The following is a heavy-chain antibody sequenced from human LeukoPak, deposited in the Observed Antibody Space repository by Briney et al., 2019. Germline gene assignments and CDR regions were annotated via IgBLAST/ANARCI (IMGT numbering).Heavy chain of an antibody. CDR1: GFTFSTSG. J-gene: IGHJ4*02. CDR2: IQFDGINI. Sequence: GGSLRLSCAASGFTFSTSGMHWVRQAPGKGLEWVAFIQFDGINIDYADSVKGRFTISRDNSKNTLYLQMNNLRGDDTAVFYCAKESRGSMGDYWGQGTLVTVSS. D-gene: IGHD3-10*01. CDR3: AKESRGSMGDY. V-gene: IGHV3-30*02.